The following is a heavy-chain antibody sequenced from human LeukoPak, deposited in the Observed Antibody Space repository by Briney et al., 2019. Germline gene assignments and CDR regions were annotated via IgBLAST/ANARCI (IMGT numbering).Heavy chain of an antibody. D-gene: IGHD5-24*01. CDR1: GGTFSSYA. CDR2: IIPILGTA. V-gene: IGHV1-69*04. CDR3: ASFGEMATIEDY. J-gene: IGHJ4*02. Sequence: SVKVSCKASGGTFSSYAISWVRQAPGQGLEWMGRIIPILGTANYAQKFQGRVTITADKSTSTAYMELSSLRSEDTAVYYCASFGEMATIEDYWGQGTLVTVSS.